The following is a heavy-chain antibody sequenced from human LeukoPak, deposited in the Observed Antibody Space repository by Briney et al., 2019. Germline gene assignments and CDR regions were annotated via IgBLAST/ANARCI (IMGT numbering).Heavy chain of an antibody. CDR2: IGLIGDT. Sequence: GGSLRLSCAASGFTLSNYDMHWVRQPLGKGLEWVSLIGLIGDTDYSGSVKGRFTISREDAKNSFFLQMNNLRVGDTAVYYCARDLYGTFDYWGQGTLVTVSS. J-gene: IGHJ4*02. D-gene: IGHD2-8*01. V-gene: IGHV3-13*01. CDR1: GFTLSNYD. CDR3: ARDLYGTFDY.